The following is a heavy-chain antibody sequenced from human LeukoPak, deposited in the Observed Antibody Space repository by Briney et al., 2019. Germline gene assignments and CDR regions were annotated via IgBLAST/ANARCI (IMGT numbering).Heavy chain of an antibody. CDR3: AKGGRAFDY. J-gene: IGHJ4*02. CDR2: ISYDGSNK. CDR1: GFTFSSYG. Sequence: GRSLRLSCAASGFTFSSYGMHWVRQAPGKGLEWVAVISYDGSNKYYADSVKGRFTISRDNSKNTLYLQMNSLRAEDTAVYYCAKGGRAFDYWGQGTLVTVSS. V-gene: IGHV3-30*18. D-gene: IGHD3-16*01.